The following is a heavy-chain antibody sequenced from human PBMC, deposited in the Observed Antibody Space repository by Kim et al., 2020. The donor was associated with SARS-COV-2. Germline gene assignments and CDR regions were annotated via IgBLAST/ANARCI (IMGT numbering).Heavy chain of an antibody. D-gene: IGHD3-3*01. V-gene: IGHV3-21*01. CDR3: ARDSDFGVVNYYYGMDV. CDR2: ISSSSSYI. CDR1: GFTFSSYS. J-gene: IGHJ6*02. Sequence: GGSLRLSCAASGFTFSSYSMNWVRQAPGKGLEWVSSISSSSSYIYYADSVKGRFTISRDNAKNSLYLQMNSLRAEDTAVYYCARDSDFGVVNYYYGMDVWGQGTTVTVSS.